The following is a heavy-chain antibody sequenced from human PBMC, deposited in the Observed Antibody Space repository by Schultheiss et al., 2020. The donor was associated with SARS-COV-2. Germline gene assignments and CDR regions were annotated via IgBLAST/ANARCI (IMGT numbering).Heavy chain of an antibody. CDR3: ATRKWVNCSSTSCAQPFDY. Sequence: ASVKVSCKASGGTFSSYAISWVRQAPGQGLEWMGWINPNSGGTNYAQKFQGRVTMTRDTSISTAYMELSSLRSEDTAVYYCATRKWVNCSSTSCAQPFDYWGQGTLVTVSS. CDR1: GGTFSSYA. J-gene: IGHJ4*02. V-gene: IGHV1-2*02. D-gene: IGHD2-2*01. CDR2: INPNSGGT.